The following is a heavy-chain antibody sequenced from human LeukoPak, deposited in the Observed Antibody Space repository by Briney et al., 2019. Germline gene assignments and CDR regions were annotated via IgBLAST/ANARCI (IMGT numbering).Heavy chain of an antibody. CDR3: ARDRETYSSSWEFDY. V-gene: IGHV3-30-3*01. Sequence: PGRSLRLSSAASGFTFSSYAMHWVRQAPGKGLEWVAVISYDGSNKYYADSVKGRFTISRDNSKNTLYLQMNSLRAEDTAVYYCARDRETYSSSWEFDYWGQGTLVTVSS. D-gene: IGHD6-13*01. CDR1: GFTFSSYA. CDR2: ISYDGSNK. J-gene: IGHJ4*02.